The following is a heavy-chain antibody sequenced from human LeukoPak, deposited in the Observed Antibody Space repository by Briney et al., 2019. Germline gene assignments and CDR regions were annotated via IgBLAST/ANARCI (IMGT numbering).Heavy chain of an antibody. J-gene: IGHJ4*02. V-gene: IGHV4-59*08. CDR2: IYYSGST. CDR3: ARQLWNYFDY. Sequence: ASETLSLTCTVSGGSISSYYWSWIRQPPGKGLEWIGYIYYSGSTNYNPSLKSRVTISVDTSKNQFSLKLSSVTAADTAVYYCARQLWNYFDYWGQGTLDTVSS. D-gene: IGHD5-18*01. CDR1: GGSISSYY.